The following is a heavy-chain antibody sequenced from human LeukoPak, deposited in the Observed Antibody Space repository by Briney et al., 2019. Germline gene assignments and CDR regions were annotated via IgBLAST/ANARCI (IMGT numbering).Heavy chain of an antibody. V-gene: IGHV4-59*01. D-gene: IGHD4-17*01. CDR3: ARPLDYGDGYVI. Sequence: PLETLSLTCTVSGGSISSYYWSWLRQPPGKGLEWIGYIYYSGSTNYNPSLKSRVTISVDTSKNQFSLKLSSVTAADTAVYYCARPLDYGDGYVIWGQGTMVTVSS. J-gene: IGHJ3*02. CDR1: GGSISSYY. CDR2: IYYSGST.